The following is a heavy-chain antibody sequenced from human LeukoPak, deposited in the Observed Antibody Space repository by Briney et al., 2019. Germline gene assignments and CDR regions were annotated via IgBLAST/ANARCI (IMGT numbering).Heavy chain of an antibody. D-gene: IGHD1-1*01. CDR3: ARDGDWNDGRVY. Sequence: GGSLRLSCAASGFTFSSSAMSWVRQAPGKGLEWVSAISDSGITTYYADSVKGRFTISRDNAKNSLYLQMNSLRDEDTAVYYCARDGDWNDGRVYWGQGTLVTVSS. J-gene: IGHJ4*02. CDR1: GFTFSSSA. V-gene: IGHV3-23*01. CDR2: ISDSGITT.